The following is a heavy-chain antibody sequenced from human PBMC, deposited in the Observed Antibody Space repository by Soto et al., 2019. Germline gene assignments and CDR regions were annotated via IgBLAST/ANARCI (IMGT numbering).Heavy chain of an antibody. Sequence: EVPLVESGGGLVQPGRSLRLSCRGSGFTFGDYVMSWFRQAPGKGLEWVAFIRSKAYGETTEYAASVKGRFIISRDDSRRIAYLQMNSLKTEDTAMYYCTNDYADHDVGYWGQGTLVTVSS. V-gene: IGHV3-49*03. CDR2: IRSKAYGETT. CDR3: TNDYADHDVGY. CDR1: GFTFGDYV. J-gene: IGHJ4*02. D-gene: IGHD4-17*01.